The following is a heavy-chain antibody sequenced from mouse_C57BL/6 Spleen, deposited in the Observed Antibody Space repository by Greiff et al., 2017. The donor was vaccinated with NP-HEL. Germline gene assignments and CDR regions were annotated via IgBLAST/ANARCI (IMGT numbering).Heavy chain of an antibody. CDR2: IDPSDSET. CDR3: ARSRYGNYPSWYFDV. Sequence: VQLQQPGAELVRPGSSVKLSCKASGYTFTSYWMHWVKQRPIQGLEWIGNIDPSDSETHYNQKFKDKATLTVDKSSSTAYMQLSSLTSEDSAVYYCARSRYGNYPSWYFDVWGTGTTVTVSS. D-gene: IGHD2-1*01. J-gene: IGHJ1*03. CDR1: GYTFTSYW. V-gene: IGHV1-52*01.